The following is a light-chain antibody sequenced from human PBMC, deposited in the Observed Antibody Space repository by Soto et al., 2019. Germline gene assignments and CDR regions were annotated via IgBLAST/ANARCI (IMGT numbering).Light chain of an antibody. CDR3: CSYAGSTTRVL. J-gene: IGLJ2*01. CDR1: SSDIGHYDY. CDR2: EVS. V-gene: IGLV2-14*01. Sequence: QSALTQPASVSGSPGQSITISCTGTSSDIGHYDYVSWYQQHPGKAPKLMIYEVSHRPSGVSDRFSGSKSGNTASLTISGLQAEDEADYYCCSYAGSTTRVLFGGGTKLTVL.